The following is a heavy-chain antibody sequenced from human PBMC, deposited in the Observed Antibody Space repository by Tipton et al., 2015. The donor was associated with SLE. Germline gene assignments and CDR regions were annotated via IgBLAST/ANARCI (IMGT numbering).Heavy chain of an antibody. CDR1: GFTFDDYA. CDR3: AKDIGNGDYI. CDR2: ISWNSGSI. D-gene: IGHD4-17*01. V-gene: IGHV3-9*01. Sequence: SLRLSCAASGFTFDDYAMHWVRQAPGKGLEWVSGISWNSGSIGYADSVKGRFTISRDNAKNSLYLQMNSLRAEDTALYYCAKDIGNGDYIRGQRTLIPVSS. J-gene: IGHJ4*02.